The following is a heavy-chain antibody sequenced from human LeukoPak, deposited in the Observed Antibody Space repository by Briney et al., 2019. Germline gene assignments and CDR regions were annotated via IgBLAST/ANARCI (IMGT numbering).Heavy chain of an antibody. CDR2: IIPIFGTA. CDR3: AREMGYYYDSSGYYFQH. CDR1: GDTFSSYA. V-gene: IGHV1-69*13. Sequence: SVKVSCKASGDTFSSYAISWVRQAPGQGLEWMGGIIPIFGTANYAQKFQGRVTITADESTGTAYMELSSLRPEETAVYYCAREMGYYYDSSGYYFQHWGQGTLVTVSS. D-gene: IGHD3-22*01. J-gene: IGHJ1*01.